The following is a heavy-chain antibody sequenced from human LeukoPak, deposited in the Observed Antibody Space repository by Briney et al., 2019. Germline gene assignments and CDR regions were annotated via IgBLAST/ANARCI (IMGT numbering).Heavy chain of an antibody. CDR1: GFTFSSYG. D-gene: IGHD3-10*01. CDR3: AKGEVLLWFGELDY. CDR2: ISYDGSNK. V-gene: IGHV3-30*18. Sequence: GGSLRLSCAASGFTFSSYGMHWVRQAPGKGLEWVAVISYDGSNKYYADSAKGRFTISRDNSKNTLYLQMNSLRAEDTAVYYCAKGEVLLWFGELDYWGQGTLVTVSS. J-gene: IGHJ4*02.